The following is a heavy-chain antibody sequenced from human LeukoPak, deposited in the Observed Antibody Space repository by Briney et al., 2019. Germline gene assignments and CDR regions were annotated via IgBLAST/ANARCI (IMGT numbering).Heavy chain of an antibody. D-gene: IGHD2-15*01. CDR2: ISAYNGKT. V-gene: IGHV1-18*01. CDR3: ARNAGCSGGSCFFDY. J-gene: IGHJ4*02. Sequence: ASVKVSCAASVYAFPSFGISWVRQAPGQGLEWMGWISAYNGKTNYAQKLQGRVAMTTDTSTSTAYMELRSLRSDDTAVYYCARNAGCSGGSCFFDYWGQGTLVTVSS. CDR1: VYAFPSFG.